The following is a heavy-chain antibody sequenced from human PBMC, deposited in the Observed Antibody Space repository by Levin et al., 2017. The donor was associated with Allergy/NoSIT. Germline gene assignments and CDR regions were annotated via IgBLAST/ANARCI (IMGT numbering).Heavy chain of an antibody. CDR3: AHRRGDIVVGYDLFDY. CDR2: IYWDDDK. CDR1: GFSLSTSGVG. V-gene: IGHV2-5*02. D-gene: IGHD5-12*01. Sequence: KLSGPTLVKPTQTLTLTCTFSGFSLSTSGVGVGWIRQPPGKALEWLALIYWDDDKRYSPSLKSRLTITKDTSKNQVVLTMTNMDPVDTATYYCAHRRGDIVVGYDLFDYWGQGTLVTVSS. J-gene: IGHJ4*02.